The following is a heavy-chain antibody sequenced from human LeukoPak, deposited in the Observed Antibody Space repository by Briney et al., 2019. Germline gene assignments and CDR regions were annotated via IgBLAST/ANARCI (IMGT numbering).Heavy chain of an antibody. CDR1: GGSISSGGYS. D-gene: IGHD3-10*01. J-gene: IGHJ5*02. Sequence: SSETLSLTCAVSGGSISSGGYSWSWIRQPPGKGLEWIGYIYHSGSTYYNPSLKSRVTISVDRSKNQFSLKLSSVTAADTAVYYCARALVLWFGESSWFDHWGQGTLVTVSS. CDR2: IYHSGST. V-gene: IGHV4-30-2*01. CDR3: ARALVLWFGESSWFDH.